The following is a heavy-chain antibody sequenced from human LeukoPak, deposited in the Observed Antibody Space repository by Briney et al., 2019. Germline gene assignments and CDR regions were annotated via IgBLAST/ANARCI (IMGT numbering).Heavy chain of an antibody. V-gene: IGHV4-59*01. CDR3: AGDMTAVTRGAFDI. CDR1: GGSISSYY. CDR2: ISYSGST. J-gene: IGHJ3*02. D-gene: IGHD4-17*01. Sequence: PSETLSLTCTVSGGSISSYYWSWIRQPPGKGLEWIGYISYSGSTNYNPSLKSRVTMSVDTSKNQFSLNLTSVTAADTAVYYCAGDMTAVTRGAFDIWGQGTMVTVSS.